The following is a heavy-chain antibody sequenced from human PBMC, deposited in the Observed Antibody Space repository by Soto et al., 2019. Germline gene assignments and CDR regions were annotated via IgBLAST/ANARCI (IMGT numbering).Heavy chain of an antibody. Sequence: QMQLVQSGPEVKKPGTSVKVSCKTSGFTFSSSAMQWVRQARGQRLEWIGRIVVGSDETIYAQKFQERVTIRKDTATSTAYMELRSLRPEDTAVYYCAASLWFGESRPPYYYYGMDVWGQGTTVTVSS. CDR2: IVVGSDET. D-gene: IGHD3-10*01. CDR3: AASLWFGESRPPYYYYGMDV. CDR1: GFTFSSSA. J-gene: IGHJ6*02. V-gene: IGHV1-58*02.